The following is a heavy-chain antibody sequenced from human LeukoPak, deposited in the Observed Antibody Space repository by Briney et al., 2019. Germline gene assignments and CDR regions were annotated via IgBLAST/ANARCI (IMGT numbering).Heavy chain of an antibody. CDR1: GFTFSTYA. J-gene: IGHJ4*02. CDR3: AKGRHSRSYKELDY. CDR2: VTGGGDST. Sequence: GGSLRLSCTASGFTFSTYAMSWVRQAPGKGLQCVSGVTGGGDSTYSADSVKGRFSVSRDNSKNMVFLQMNSLRPDDTAFYFCAKGRHSRSYKELDYWGQGTLVAVSS. D-gene: IGHD1-7*01. V-gene: IGHV3-23*01.